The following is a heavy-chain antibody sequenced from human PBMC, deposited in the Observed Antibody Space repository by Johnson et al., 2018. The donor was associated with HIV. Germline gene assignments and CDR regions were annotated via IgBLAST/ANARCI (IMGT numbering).Heavy chain of an antibody. CDR1: GFTFSSYA. J-gene: IGHJ3*02. CDR2: LRGSGGST. Sequence: VQLVESGGAVVQPGGSLRLSCAASGFTFSSYAMSWVRQAPGQGLEWVSALRGSGGSTYYADPVKGRFTLSSDNSTNTLYLQMNSLRVADTTVYYCARDRSLWFRELWPRDAFDMWGQGTKITVSS. V-gene: IGHV3-23*04. D-gene: IGHD3-10*01. CDR3: ARDRSLWFRELWPRDAFDM.